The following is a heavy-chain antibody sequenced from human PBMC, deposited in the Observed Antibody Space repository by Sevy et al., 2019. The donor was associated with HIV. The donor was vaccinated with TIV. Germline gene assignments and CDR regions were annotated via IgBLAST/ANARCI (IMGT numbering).Heavy chain of an antibody. V-gene: IGHV3-30*02. CDR3: AKEHIVVVPAAMGDAFDI. CDR1: GFTFSSYG. D-gene: IGHD2-2*01. J-gene: IGHJ3*02. Sequence: GGSLRLSCAASGFTFSSYGMHWVRQAPGKGLEWVAFIRYDGSNKYYADSVKGRFTTSRDNSKNTLYLQMNSLRAEDTAVYYCAKEHIVVVPAAMGDAFDIWGQGTMVTVSS. CDR2: IRYDGSNK.